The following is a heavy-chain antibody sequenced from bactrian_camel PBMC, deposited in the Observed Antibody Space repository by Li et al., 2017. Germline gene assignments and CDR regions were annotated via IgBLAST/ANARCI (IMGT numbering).Heavy chain of an antibody. V-gene: IGHV3S55*01. D-gene: IGHD7*01. CDR2: ISVFGAT. CDR3: AYRGGSLCAPLDTGRFAY. Sequence: VQLVESGGGSVQAGGSLRLSCATSGVTVACMAWFRQAPGKEREGVAGISVFGATYADSVKGRFTISKDNAKNTVYLQMDSLKPEDTGTYYCAYRGGSLCAPLDTGRFAYWGQGTQVTVS. J-gene: IGHJ4*01. CDR1: GVTVAC.